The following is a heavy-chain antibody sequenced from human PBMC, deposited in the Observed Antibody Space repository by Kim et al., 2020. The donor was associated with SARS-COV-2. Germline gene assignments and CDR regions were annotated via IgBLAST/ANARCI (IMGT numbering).Heavy chain of an antibody. J-gene: IGHJ6*02. CDR3: ARSRPPSRVYYYYGMDV. V-gene: IGHV1-69*02. Sequence: CQGRVTMTADKSTSTAYMELSSLRSEDTAVYYCARSRPPSRVYYYYGMDVWGQGTTVTVSS.